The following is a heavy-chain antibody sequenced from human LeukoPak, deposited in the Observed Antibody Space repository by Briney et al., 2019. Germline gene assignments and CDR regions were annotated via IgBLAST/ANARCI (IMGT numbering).Heavy chain of an antibody. CDR1: GGSISSYY. D-gene: IGHD4-17*01. CDR3: AGIPSTVTTSDAFDI. Sequence: SETLSLTCTVSGGSISSYYWSWLRQPPGKGLEWIGYIYYSGSTDYNPSLRSRVTISVDTSKNQFSLKLSSVTAADTAVYYCAGIPSTVTTSDAFDIWGQGTMVTVSS. V-gene: IGHV4-59*08. CDR2: IYYSGST. J-gene: IGHJ3*02.